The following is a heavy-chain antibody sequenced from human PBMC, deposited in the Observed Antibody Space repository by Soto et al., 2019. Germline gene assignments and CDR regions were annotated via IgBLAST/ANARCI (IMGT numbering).Heavy chain of an antibody. V-gene: IGHV2-5*02. CDR1: GFSLTTRGVG. D-gene: IGHD3-16*01. Sequence: QITLKESGPTLVKPTQTLTLTCTFSGFSLTTRGVGVGWIRQPPGKALECLALIYWDDDKRYSPSLQSRLSIPKDTSKTQAVLPMTNVDPVDTATYYCAHIPNYYQYDWFDPWGQGTLVSVSS. CDR2: IYWDDDK. J-gene: IGHJ5*02. CDR3: AHIPNYYQYDWFDP.